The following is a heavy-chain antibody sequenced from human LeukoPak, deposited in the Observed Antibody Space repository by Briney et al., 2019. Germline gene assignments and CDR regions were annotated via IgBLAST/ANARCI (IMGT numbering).Heavy chain of an antibody. V-gene: IGHV3-23*01. CDR1: GFTLSSYA. CDR3: AKFRSSGPDAFDI. J-gene: IGHJ3*02. CDR2: ISGSGGST. D-gene: IGHD3-22*01. Sequence: GGSLRLSCAASGFTLSSYAMSWVRQAPGKGLEWVSAISGSGGSTYYADSVKGRFTISRDNSKNTLYLQMNSLRAEDTAVYYCAKFRSSGPDAFDIWGQGTMVTVSS.